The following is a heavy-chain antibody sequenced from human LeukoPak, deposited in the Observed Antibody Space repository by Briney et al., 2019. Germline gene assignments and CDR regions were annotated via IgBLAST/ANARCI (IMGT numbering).Heavy chain of an antibody. D-gene: IGHD5-18*01. CDR3: SRAPSFIYSFNDD. CDR1: GFTISSYA. CDR2: MSYDGSKK. Sequence: PGGSLRLSCAASGFTISSYAMHWVRQAPGKGQEGVAVMSYDGSKKYHADSAKSRFTISRDNSYNTLYPHKHSLVVDATAVYYCSRAPSFIYSFNDDWGQGTLVIVSS. V-gene: IGHV3-30*04. J-gene: IGHJ4*02.